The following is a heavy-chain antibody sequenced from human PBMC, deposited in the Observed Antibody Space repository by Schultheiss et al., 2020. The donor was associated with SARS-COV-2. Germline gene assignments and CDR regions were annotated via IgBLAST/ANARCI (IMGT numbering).Heavy chain of an antibody. CDR3: ARELVSGSGSYFDY. J-gene: IGHJ4*02. CDR2: INPNSGGT. V-gene: IGHV1-2*02. Sequence: ASVKVSCKASGYTFTGYYMHWVRQAPGQGLEWMGWINPNSGGTNYAQKFQGRVTMTRDTSISTAYMELSRLRSDDTAVYYCARELVSGSGSYFDYWGQGTLVTVSS. D-gene: IGHD3-10*01. CDR1: GYTFTGYY.